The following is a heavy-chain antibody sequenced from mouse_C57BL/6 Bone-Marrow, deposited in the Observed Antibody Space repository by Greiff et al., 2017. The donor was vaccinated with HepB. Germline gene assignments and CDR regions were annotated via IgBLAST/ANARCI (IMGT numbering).Heavy chain of an antibody. Sequence: EVQLQESGTVLARPGASVKMSCKTSGYTFTSYWMHWVKQRPGQGLEWIGAIYPGNSDTSYNQKVKGKAKLTAVTSASTAYMELSSLTNEDSAVYYCTREGVSGYSWFAYWGQGTLVTVSA. CDR2: IYPGNSDT. V-gene: IGHV1-5*01. J-gene: IGHJ3*01. D-gene: IGHD2-3*01. CDR3: TREGVSGYSWFAY. CDR1: GYTFTSYW.